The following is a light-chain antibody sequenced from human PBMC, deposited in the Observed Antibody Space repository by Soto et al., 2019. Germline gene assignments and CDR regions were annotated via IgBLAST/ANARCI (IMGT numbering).Light chain of an antibody. J-gene: IGLJ2*01. CDR3: CSYAGSSTYVV. CDR1: SSDVGSYNL. Sequence: QSALTQPASVSGSPGQSITISCTGTSSDVGSYNLVSWFQQHPGKAPKLMIYEGSKRPSGVSNRLSGSKSGNTASLTISGLQAEDEADYFCCSYAGSSTYVVFGGGTTVTVL. CDR2: EGS. V-gene: IGLV2-23*01.